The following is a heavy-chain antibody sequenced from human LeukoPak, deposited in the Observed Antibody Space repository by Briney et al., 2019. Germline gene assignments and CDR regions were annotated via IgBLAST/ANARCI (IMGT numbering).Heavy chain of an antibody. J-gene: IGHJ4*02. CDR1: GFTFSSYG. Sequence: GGSLRLSCAASGFTFSSYGMHWVRQAPGKGLEWVAFIRYDGSNKYYADSVKGRFTISRDNAMNSLYLQFNSLRPEDTAVYYCVSGGASRPDFWGQGTLVNVSS. V-gene: IGHV3-30*02. CDR3: VSGGASRPDF. D-gene: IGHD6-6*01. CDR2: IRYDGSNK.